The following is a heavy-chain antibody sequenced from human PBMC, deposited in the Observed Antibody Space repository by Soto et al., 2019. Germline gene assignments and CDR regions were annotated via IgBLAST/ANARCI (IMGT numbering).Heavy chain of an antibody. CDR1: GFSFSNYA. V-gene: IGHV3-23*01. D-gene: IGHD6-13*01. CDR2: ISATGYAT. Sequence: EVQLLESGGGLVQPGGSLRLSCEASGFSFSNYAMSWVRQTPGKGLEWVSGISATGYATFYAESVKGRVTISRDNSKNTLYVQMNDLRGDDTATYYCAKDRLDRAPAGWVDCWGQGALVTVSS. CDR3: AKDRLDRAPAGWVDC. J-gene: IGHJ5*01.